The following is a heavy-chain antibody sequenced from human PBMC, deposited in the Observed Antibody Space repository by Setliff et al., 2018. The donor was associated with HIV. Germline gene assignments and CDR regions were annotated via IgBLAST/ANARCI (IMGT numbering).Heavy chain of an antibody. CDR1: GGSISIGGYY. CDR3: ARGGGSRAATSSYYYMDV. Sequence: SETLSLTCTVSGGSISIGGYYWGWIRQHPGKGLEWIGYIYHNGSTYYNPPLKSRLIISVDTSKNQFSLKLSSVTAADTAVYYCARGGGSRAATSSYYYMDVWGKGTTVTVSS. V-gene: IGHV4-31*03. J-gene: IGHJ6*03. CDR2: IYHNGST. D-gene: IGHD2-15*01.